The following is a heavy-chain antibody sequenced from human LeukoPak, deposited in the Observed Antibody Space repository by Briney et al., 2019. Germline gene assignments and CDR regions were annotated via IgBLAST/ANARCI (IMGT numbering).Heavy chain of an antibody. D-gene: IGHD6-13*01. CDR2: IKQDGSEK. CDR3: ARGEWEAAAGYFDY. J-gene: IGHJ4*02. V-gene: IGHV3-7*01. CDR1: GFTFSSYW. Sequence: PGRSLRLSCAASGFTFSSYWMSWVRQAPGKGLEWVANIKQDGSEKYYVDSVKGRFTISRDNAKNSLYLQMNSLRAEDTAVYYCARGEWEAAAGYFDYWGQGTLVTVSS.